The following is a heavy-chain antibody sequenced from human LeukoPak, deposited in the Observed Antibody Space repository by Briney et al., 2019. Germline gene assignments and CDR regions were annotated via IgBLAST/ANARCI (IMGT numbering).Heavy chain of an antibody. V-gene: IGHV3-7*01. CDR2: IKQDGSEK. CDR3: ARDRGSSGRLGRFDN. J-gene: IGHJ4*02. D-gene: IGHD6-19*01. Sequence: PGGSLRLSCAASGFTLSTYWMTWVRQAPGKGLGWVANIKQDGSEKYYVDSVKGRFTISRDNAKKLLYLQMNSLRVEDTAVYHCARDRGSSGRLGRFDNWGQGTLVTVSP. CDR1: GFTLSTYW.